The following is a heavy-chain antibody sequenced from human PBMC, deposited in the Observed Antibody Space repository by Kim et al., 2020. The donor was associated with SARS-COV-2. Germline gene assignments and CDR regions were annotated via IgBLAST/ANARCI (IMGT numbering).Heavy chain of an antibody. CDR1: GFTFSSYS. V-gene: IGHV3-21*01. CDR2: ISSSSSYI. CDR3: ANYDILTGYSEN. Sequence: GGSLRLSCAASGFTFSSYSMNWVRQAPGKGLEWVSSISSSSSYIYYADSVKGRFTISRDNAKNSLYLQMNSLRAEDTAVYYCANYDILTGYSENWGQGTLVTVSS. J-gene: IGHJ4*02. D-gene: IGHD3-9*01.